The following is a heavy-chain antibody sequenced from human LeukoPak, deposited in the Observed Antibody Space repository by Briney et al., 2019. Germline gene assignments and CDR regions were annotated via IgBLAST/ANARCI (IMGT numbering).Heavy chain of an antibody. CDR3: TRGPLIPATAIDNWFDP. J-gene: IGHJ5*02. D-gene: IGHD2-2*02. Sequence: SETLSLTCTVSGGSVSSGTYYWSWIRQPPGKGLECIGYIYYSRTTNYNPSLKSRVTISVDTSKNQFSLKLNSVTAADTAVYYCTRGPLIPATAIDNWFDPWGQGTLVTVSS. V-gene: IGHV4-61*01. CDR1: GGSVSSGTYY. CDR2: IYYSRTT.